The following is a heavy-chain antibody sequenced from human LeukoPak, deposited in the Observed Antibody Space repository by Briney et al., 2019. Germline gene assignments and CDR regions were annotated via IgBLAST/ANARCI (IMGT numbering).Heavy chain of an antibody. CDR2: ISTSGSTI. Sequence: GGSLRLSCAASGFTFSSYDMNWLRQAPGKGLEWVSYISTSGSTIYYADSVRGRFTISRDNAKNSLYLQMNSLRAEDTAVYYCAKVPDYYGSGRYHWGQGTLVTVSS. CDR3: AKVPDYYGSGRYH. J-gene: IGHJ4*02. V-gene: IGHV3-48*03. D-gene: IGHD3-10*01. CDR1: GFTFSSYD.